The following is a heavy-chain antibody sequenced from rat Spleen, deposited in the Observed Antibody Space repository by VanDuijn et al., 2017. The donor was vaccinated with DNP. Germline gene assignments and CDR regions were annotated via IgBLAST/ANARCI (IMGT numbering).Heavy chain of an antibody. Sequence: EVKLVESGGGLVQPGRSLKLSCAASGFNFNDYWMGWVRQAPGKGLEWIAEINKDSSTIKYTPSLKDKLTIPRDNAQNTLYLQMSKLGSEDTAIYYCVREEFGVDYWGQGVMVTVSS. CDR2: INKDSSTI. CDR3: VREEFGVDY. V-gene: IGHV4-2*01. CDR1: GFNFNDYW. J-gene: IGHJ2*01. D-gene: IGHD4-3*01.